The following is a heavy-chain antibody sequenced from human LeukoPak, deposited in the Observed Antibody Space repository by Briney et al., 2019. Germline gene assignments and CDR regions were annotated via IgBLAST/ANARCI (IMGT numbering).Heavy chain of an antibody. CDR3: ARVGTGSWYFDL. Sequence: GGSLRLSCAASGFTFSCCAMSWVRQAPGKGLVWVSRINPDGGRISYADSVQGRFTISRDNAKNTVYLQMNSLRAEDTAVYYCARVGTGSWYFDLWGRGTLVTFSS. V-gene: IGHV3-74*01. D-gene: IGHD3-10*01. CDR2: INPDGGRI. J-gene: IGHJ2*01. CDR1: GFTFSCCA.